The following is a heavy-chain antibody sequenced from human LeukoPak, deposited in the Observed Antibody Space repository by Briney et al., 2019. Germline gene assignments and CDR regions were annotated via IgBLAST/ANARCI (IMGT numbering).Heavy chain of an antibody. V-gene: IGHV3-33*01. J-gene: IGHJ4*02. Sequence: GGSLRLSCAASGFTFSRFAMHWVRRAPGEGLEWVAIIWYDGSKAYYEDSVKGRFTISRDNSKNTLYLQMNSLRAEDTAVYYCARDRWTTVASGGALDYWGQGTLVTVSS. CDR2: IWYDGSKA. D-gene: IGHD4-23*01. CDR3: ARDRWTTVASGGALDY. CDR1: GFTFSRFA.